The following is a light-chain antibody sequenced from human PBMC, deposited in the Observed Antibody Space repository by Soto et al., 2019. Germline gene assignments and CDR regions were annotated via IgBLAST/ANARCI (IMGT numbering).Light chain of an antibody. V-gene: IGKV1-27*01. J-gene: IGKJ1*01. CDR1: QGISNY. Sequence: SLSPSALSASKKAKVTITFRASQGISNYLALYQQKPGKVPKLLIYAASTLQSGVPSRFSGSGSGTDFTLTISSLQPEDVATYDCHKSTCAPCTVGQGTKV. CDR3: HKSTCAPCT. CDR2: AAS.